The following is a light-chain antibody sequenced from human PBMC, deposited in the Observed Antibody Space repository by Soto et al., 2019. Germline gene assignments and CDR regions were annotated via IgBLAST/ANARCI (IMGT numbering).Light chain of an antibody. V-gene: IGLV2-14*03. Sequence: QSALTQPASVSGSPGQSITISCTGTSNDVGGYNYVSWYQHHPGKAPKLIIYDVSNRPSGVSNRFSGSKSGNTASLTISGLQPEDEADYYCSSYTTSNTRQIVFGTGTKLTVL. CDR3: SSYTTSNTRQIV. J-gene: IGLJ1*01. CDR2: DVS. CDR1: SNDVGGYNY.